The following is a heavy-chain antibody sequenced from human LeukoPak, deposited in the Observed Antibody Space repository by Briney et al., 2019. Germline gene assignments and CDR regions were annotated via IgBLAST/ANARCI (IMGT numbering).Heavy chain of an antibody. CDR3: ARQEARNYYYEGLDY. V-gene: IGHV3-30*04. J-gene: IGHJ4*02. D-gene: IGHD3-22*01. CDR1: GFTFSRSA. CDR2: ISYDGGNK. Sequence: GRSLRLSCAASGFTFSRSAMHWVRQAPGKGLERVAIISYDGGNKYYADSVKGRFTISRDNSKNTLYLQMNSLRPDDTAIYFCARQEARNYYYEGLDYWGQGNLVTVSS.